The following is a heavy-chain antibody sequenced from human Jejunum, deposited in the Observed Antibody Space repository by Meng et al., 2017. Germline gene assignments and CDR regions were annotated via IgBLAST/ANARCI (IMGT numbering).Heavy chain of an antibody. CDR3: AKDRGLAMADY. V-gene: IGHV3-23*01. Sequence: GGSLRLSCAASGFTFSTYSMSWVRHSPGKGLEWVSSISNTGGSTYLTDPVKGRFTMSRDNSKNMVYLQMTSLRVEDTAIYYCAKDRGLAMADYWGQGTLVTVSS. D-gene: IGHD5-24*01. J-gene: IGHJ4*02. CDR1: GFTFSTYS. CDR2: ISNTGGST.